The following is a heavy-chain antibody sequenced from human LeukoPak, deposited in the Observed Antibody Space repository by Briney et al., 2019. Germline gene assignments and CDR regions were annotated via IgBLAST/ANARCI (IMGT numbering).Heavy chain of an antibody. Sequence: GGSLRLSCAASGFDFNNYNMNWVRQAPGKGLEWVSYISSSGSTIYYADSVKGRFTISRDNSKNTLYLQMNSLRAEDTAVYYCAKVEGYDILTGYPFDYWGQGTLVTVSS. V-gene: IGHV3-48*01. D-gene: IGHD3-9*01. CDR3: AKVEGYDILTGYPFDY. CDR2: ISSSGSTI. CDR1: GFDFNNYN. J-gene: IGHJ4*02.